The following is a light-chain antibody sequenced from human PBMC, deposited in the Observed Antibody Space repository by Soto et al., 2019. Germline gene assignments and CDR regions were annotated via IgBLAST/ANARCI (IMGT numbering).Light chain of an antibody. CDR1: SPNVGTNP. V-gene: IGLV1-44*01. CDR3: AAWDDSLNGWV. Sequence: QSVLTQPPSASGTPGQTVTISCSISSPNVGTNPVSWYQQLPGTAPTLLIYSNNQRPSGVPDRFSGSKSGTSASLAISGLQSEDEADYYCAAWDDSLNGWVFGGGTKLTVL. J-gene: IGLJ3*02. CDR2: SNN.